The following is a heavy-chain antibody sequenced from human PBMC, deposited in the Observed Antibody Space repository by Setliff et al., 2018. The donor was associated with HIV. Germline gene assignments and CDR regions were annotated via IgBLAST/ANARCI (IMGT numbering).Heavy chain of an antibody. CDR3: AREGPKTYYFDY. Sequence: GASVKVSCKASGYTFINYDIYWVRQTTGQGLEWMGWMNPDSGNTGYAQKFQGRVTLTSDTSTNTVYMELSSLRSEDTAVYYCAREGPKTYYFDYWGQGTLVTVSS. J-gene: IGHJ4*02. CDR1: GYTFINYD. V-gene: IGHV1-8*02. CDR2: MNPDSGNT.